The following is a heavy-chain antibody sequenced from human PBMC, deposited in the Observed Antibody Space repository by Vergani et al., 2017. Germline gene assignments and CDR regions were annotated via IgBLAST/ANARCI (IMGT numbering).Heavy chain of an antibody. CDR1: GFTFSSYA. J-gene: IGHJ4*02. D-gene: IGHD3-22*01. CDR2: ISYDGSNK. Sequence: QVQLVESGGGVVQPGRSLRLSCAASGFTFSSYAMHWVRQAPGKGLEWVAVISYDGSNKYYADSVKGRFTISRDNSKNTLYLQMNSLRAEDTAVYYCARGAKYYDSSGLLSPFDYWGQGTLVTVSS. V-gene: IGHV3-30-3*01. CDR3: ARGAKYYDSSGLLSPFDY.